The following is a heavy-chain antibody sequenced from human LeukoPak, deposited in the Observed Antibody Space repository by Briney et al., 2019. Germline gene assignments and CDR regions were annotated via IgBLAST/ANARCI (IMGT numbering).Heavy chain of an antibody. CDR3: AKDLFTYDFWSGLFDY. CDR1: GFTFSSYE. V-gene: IGHV3-23*01. D-gene: IGHD3-3*01. Sequence: GGSLRLSCAASGFTFSSYEMNWVRQAPGKGLEWVSAISGSGGSTYYADSVKGRFTISRDNSKNTLYLQMNSLRAEDTAVYYCAKDLFTYDFWSGLFDYWGQGTLVTVSS. CDR2: ISGSGGST. J-gene: IGHJ4*02.